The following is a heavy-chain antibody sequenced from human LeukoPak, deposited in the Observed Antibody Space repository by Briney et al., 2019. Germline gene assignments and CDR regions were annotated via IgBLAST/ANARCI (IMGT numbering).Heavy chain of an antibody. J-gene: IGHJ6*02. D-gene: IGHD3-3*01. CDR3: AAAYFGVDQYYYGMDV. V-gene: IGHV3-23*01. Sequence: TGGSLRLSCVPSGFTFSTYAMNWVRQAPGKGLEWVSAISRSGGSTYSADSVKGRFTISRDTSKNTLYLQMNGLRDEDTAVYYCAAAYFGVDQYYYGMDVWGQGTTVTVSS. CDR1: GFTFSTYA. CDR2: ISRSGGST.